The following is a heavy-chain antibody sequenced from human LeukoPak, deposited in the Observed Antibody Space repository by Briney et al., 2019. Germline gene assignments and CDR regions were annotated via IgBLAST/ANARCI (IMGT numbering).Heavy chain of an antibody. Sequence: GGSLRLSCAASGFAASGFTFSNYWMHWVRQAPGKGLVWVSRINSDGRSTNYADSVKGRFTISRDNAKNTLYLQMNSLRAEDTAVYYCARGADSGYSSDNWGQGTLVSVSS. J-gene: IGHJ4*02. D-gene: IGHD3-9*01. CDR3: ARGADSGYSSDN. CDR1: GFAASGFTFSNYW. V-gene: IGHV3-74*01. CDR2: INSDGRST.